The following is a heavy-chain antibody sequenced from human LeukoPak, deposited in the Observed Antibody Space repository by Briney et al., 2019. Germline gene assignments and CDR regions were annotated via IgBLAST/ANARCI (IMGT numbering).Heavy chain of an antibody. D-gene: IGHD2-2*01. CDR3: ARVVVVVVPAGTYYYYYYYMDV. J-gene: IGHJ6*03. Sequence: SETLSLTCTVSGGSISSGSYYWSWIRQPAGKGLEWIGRIYTSGSTNYNPSLKSRVTISVDTSKSQFSLKLSSVTAADTAVYYCARVVVVVVPAGTYYYYYYYMDVWGKGTTVTVSS. CDR2: IYTSGST. CDR1: GGSISSGSYY. V-gene: IGHV4-61*02.